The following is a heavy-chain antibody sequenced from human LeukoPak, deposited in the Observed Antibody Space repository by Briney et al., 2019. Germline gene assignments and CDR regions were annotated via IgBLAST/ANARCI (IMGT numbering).Heavy chain of an antibody. CDR3: ARDSYCSSTSCFGY. CDR1: GFTFSSYG. Sequence: GGSLRLSCAASGFTFSSYGMHWVRQAPGKGLEWVAVISYDGSNKYYADSVKGRFTISRDNAKNTLYLQMNSLRAEDTAVYYCARDSYCSSTSCFGYWGQGTLVTVSS. CDR2: ISYDGSNK. D-gene: IGHD2-2*01. V-gene: IGHV3-30*03. J-gene: IGHJ4*02.